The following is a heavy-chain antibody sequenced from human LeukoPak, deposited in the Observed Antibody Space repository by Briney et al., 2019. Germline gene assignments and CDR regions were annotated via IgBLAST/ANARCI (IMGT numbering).Heavy chain of an antibody. V-gene: IGHV4-59*01. D-gene: IGHD4-4*01. CDR1: GGSFSGYY. Sequence: SETLSLTCAVYGGSFSGYYWSWIRQPPGKGLEWIGYIYYSGSTNYNPSLKSRVTISVDTSKNQFSLKLSSVAAADTAVYYCARDLVTTVYYGMDVWGQGTTVTVSS. CDR2: IYYSGST. CDR3: ARDLVTTVYYGMDV. J-gene: IGHJ6*02.